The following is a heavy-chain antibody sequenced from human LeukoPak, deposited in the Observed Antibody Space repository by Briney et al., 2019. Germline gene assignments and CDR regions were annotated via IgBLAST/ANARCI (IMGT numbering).Heavy chain of an antibody. J-gene: IGHJ5*02. V-gene: IGHV1-8*01. CDR1: GYTFTSYD. Sequence: ASVKVSCKASGYTFTSYDINWVRQATGQGLEWMGWMNPNSGNTGYAQKFQGRVTMTRNISISTAYMELSSLRSEDTAVYYCARGEGYYYGSGSYYSLNWFDPWGQGTLVTVSS. D-gene: IGHD3-10*01. CDR3: ARGEGYYYGSGSYYSLNWFDP. CDR2: MNPNSGNT.